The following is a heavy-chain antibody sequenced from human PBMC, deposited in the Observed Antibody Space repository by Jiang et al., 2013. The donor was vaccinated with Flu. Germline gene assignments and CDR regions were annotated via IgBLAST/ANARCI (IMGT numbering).Heavy chain of an antibody. CDR3: ASNLVRKRLGMDV. D-gene: IGHD6-6*01. J-gene: IGHJ6*02. Sequence: SGAEVKKPGASVKVSCKAAGYTNTNYFIHWVRQAPGQGFEWMGVISPSGGSTTYAPRFEGRATMTTDTSTSTVYMELGSLRTEDSALYYCASNLVRKRLGMDVWGQGTAVTVSS. V-gene: IGHV1-46*01. CDR2: ISPSGGST. CDR1: GYTNTNYF.